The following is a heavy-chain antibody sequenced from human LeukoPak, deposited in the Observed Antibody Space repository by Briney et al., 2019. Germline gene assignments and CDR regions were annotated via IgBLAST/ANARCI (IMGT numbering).Heavy chain of an antibody. CDR3: ARDGDIVVDAFDI. CDR2: IYHSGST. V-gene: IGHV4-31*03. Sequence: SETLSLTCTVSGGSISSGGYYWSWIRQHPGKGLEWIGYIYHSGSTYYNPSLKSRVTISVDRSKNQFSLKLSSVTAADTAVYYCARDGDIVVDAFDIWGQGTMVTVSS. J-gene: IGHJ3*02. CDR1: GGSISSGGYY. D-gene: IGHD2-21*01.